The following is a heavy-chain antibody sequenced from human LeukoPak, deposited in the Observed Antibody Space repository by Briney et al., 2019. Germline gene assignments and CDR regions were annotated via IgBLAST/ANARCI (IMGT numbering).Heavy chain of an antibody. CDR3: ARLPALVAAELDP. CDR1: GGSISSYY. V-gene: IGHV4-59*08. J-gene: IGHJ5*02. CDR2: IYYSGNT. Sequence: PSETLSLTCTVSGGSISSYYWSWIRQPPGKGLEWIGYIYYSGNTNYNPSLKSRVTISVDTSKNQFSLKLSSVTAADTAVYYCARLPALVAAELDPWGQGTLVTVSS. D-gene: IGHD1-26*01.